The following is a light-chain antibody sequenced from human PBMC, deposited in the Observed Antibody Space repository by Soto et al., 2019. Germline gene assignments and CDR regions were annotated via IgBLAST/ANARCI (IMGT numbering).Light chain of an antibody. J-gene: IGKJ3*01. Sequence: EIVMTQSPATLSVSPGETATLSCRASQSVSSNLAWYQQKPGQAPRLLIYCASTRATGIPARFSGSGSGPEFTLTISSLQSEDFAVYYCQQYNNWPPFTFGPGTKVDIK. CDR1: QSVSSN. CDR2: CAS. CDR3: QQYNNWPPFT. V-gene: IGKV3-15*01.